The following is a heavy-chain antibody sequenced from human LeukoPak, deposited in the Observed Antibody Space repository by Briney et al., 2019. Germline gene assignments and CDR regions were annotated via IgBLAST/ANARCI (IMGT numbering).Heavy chain of an antibody. Sequence: SETLSLTCTVSGGSISSYYWSWIRQPPGKGLEGIGFIYYSGSTNYNPSLKSRVTISVDTSKNQFSLKLSSGTAADAAVYYCARHSGWSGLDYMDVWGKGTTVTVSS. CDR2: IYYSGST. CDR1: GGSISSYY. D-gene: IGHD6-19*01. CDR3: ARHSGWSGLDYMDV. V-gene: IGHV4-59*08. J-gene: IGHJ6*03.